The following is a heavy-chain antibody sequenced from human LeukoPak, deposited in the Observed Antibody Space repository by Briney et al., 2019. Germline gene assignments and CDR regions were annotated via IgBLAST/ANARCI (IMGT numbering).Heavy chain of an antibody. D-gene: IGHD6-19*01. CDR2: IYPGDSDT. V-gene: IGHV5-51*01. J-gene: IGHJ4*02. CDR1: GYSFISYW. CDR3: PRGRDSSGWYMGDY. Sequence: GESLKISCKGSGYSFISYWIGWVRQMPGKGLEWMGIIYPGDSDTRYSPSFQGQVTISADKSISTAYLQWSSLKASAPAMYSCPRGRDSSGWYMGDYWGQGTLVTVSS.